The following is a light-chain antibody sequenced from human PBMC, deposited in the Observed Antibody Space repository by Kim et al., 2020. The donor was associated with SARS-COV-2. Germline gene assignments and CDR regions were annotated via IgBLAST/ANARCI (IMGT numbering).Light chain of an antibody. J-gene: IGKJ2*03. Sequence: EIVMTQSPATLSVSPGERATLSCRASQSVSSNLAWNQQKPGQAPRLLIYGASTRATGIPARFSGSGSGTEFTLTISSLQSEDFAVYYCQQYNNWPHSFGQGTKLEI. CDR2: GAS. CDR3: QQYNNWPHS. CDR1: QSVSSN. V-gene: IGKV3-15*01.